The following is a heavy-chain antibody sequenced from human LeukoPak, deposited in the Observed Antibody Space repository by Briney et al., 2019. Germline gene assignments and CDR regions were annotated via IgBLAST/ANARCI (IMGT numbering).Heavy chain of an antibody. Sequence: PSETLSLTCTVSGGSISSYYWSWIRQPPGKGLEWIGYIYYSGSTNYNPSLKSRVTISVDTSKNQFSLKLSSVTAADTAVYYCARVWFGETDAFDIWGQGTMVTVSS. J-gene: IGHJ3*02. V-gene: IGHV4-59*01. D-gene: IGHD3-10*01. CDR1: GGSISSYY. CDR3: ARVWFGETDAFDI. CDR2: IYYSGST.